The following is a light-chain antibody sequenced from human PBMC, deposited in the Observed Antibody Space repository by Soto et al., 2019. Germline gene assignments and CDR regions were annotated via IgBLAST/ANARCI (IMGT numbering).Light chain of an antibody. CDR2: GAS. CDR3: QQYGSSPWT. CDR1: QSVTTH. V-gene: IGKV3-20*01. J-gene: IGKJ1*01. Sequence: EIVLRQSPATLSLSPGERATLSCGASQSVTTHLAWYQQKPGQAPRPLISGASRRATGVPDRFSGSVSGTDLTLTISRLEPEDGEVYDCQQYGSSPWTFGQGTKVDIK.